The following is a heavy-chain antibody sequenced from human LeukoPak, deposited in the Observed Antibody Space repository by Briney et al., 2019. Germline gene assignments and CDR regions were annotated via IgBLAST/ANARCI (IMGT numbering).Heavy chain of an antibody. CDR1: GYTFTGYY. D-gene: IGHD1-26*01. V-gene: IGHV1-2*02. Sequence: ASVKVSCKASGYTFTGYYMHWVRQAPGQGLAWMGWINPNSGGTNYAQKFQGRVTMTRDTSISTAYMELSRLRSDDTAVYYCARDRGSSLMGNFDYWGQGTLVTVSS. J-gene: IGHJ4*02. CDR2: INPNSGGT. CDR3: ARDRGSSLMGNFDY.